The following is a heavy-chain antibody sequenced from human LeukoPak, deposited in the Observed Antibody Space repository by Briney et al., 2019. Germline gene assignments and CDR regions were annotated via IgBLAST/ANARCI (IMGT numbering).Heavy chain of an antibody. J-gene: IGHJ6*02. Sequence: PSETLSLTCTVSGGSVSSGSYYWSWIRQPPGKGLEWIGYTYYSGSTNYNPSLKSRVTISVDTSKNQFSLKLSSVTAADTAVYYCARESGGGYVAKYYYYGMDVWGQGTTVTVSS. CDR3: ARESGGGYVAKYYYYGMDV. V-gene: IGHV4-61*01. D-gene: IGHD2-15*01. CDR1: GGSVSSGSYY. CDR2: TYYSGST.